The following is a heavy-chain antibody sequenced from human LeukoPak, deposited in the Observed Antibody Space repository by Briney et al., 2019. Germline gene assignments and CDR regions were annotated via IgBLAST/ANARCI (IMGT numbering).Heavy chain of an antibody. Sequence: ASVKVSCKASGYTFTGYDINWVRQATGQGLEWMGWMNPNSGNTGYAQKFQGRVTMTRNTSISTAYMELSSLRSEDTAVYYCARGRRYFDWLSSWGQGTMVTVSS. J-gene: IGHJ3*01. CDR3: ARGRRYFDWLSS. V-gene: IGHV1-8*01. CDR2: MNPNSGNT. D-gene: IGHD3-9*01. CDR1: GYTFTGYD.